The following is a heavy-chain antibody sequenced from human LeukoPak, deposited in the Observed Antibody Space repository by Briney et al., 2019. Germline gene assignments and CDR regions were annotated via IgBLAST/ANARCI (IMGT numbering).Heavy chain of an antibody. D-gene: IGHD6-13*01. J-gene: IGHJ4*02. V-gene: IGHV3-33*01. CDR2: IWYDGSNK. CDR3: ARDSSSWYRKGTFDY. CDR1: GFTFSSYG. Sequence: GRSLRLSCAASGFTFSSYGMHWVRQAPGKGLEWVAVIWYDGSNKYCADSVRGRFTISRDNSKNTLYLQMNSLRAEDTAVYYCARDSSSWYRKGTFDYWGQGTLVTVSS.